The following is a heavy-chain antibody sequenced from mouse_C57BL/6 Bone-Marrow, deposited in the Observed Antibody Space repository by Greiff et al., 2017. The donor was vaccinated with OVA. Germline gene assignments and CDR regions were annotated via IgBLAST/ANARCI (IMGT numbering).Heavy chain of an antibody. CDR2: FTPRSGIT. Sequence: VQLVESGAELARPGASVKLSCKASGYTFTSYGRSWVKQRTGKGLGWIGEFTPRSGITNYNGKFKGKATLTADKSSRTAYMELRSLTSEDSAVYFCARYYGSSYRCDWGQGTTLTVSS. V-gene: IGHV1-81*01. J-gene: IGHJ2*01. CDR3: ARYYGSSYRCD. CDR1: GYTFTSYG. D-gene: IGHD1-1*01.